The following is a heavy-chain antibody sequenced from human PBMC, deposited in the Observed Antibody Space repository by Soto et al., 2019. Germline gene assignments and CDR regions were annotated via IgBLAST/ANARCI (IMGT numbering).Heavy chain of an antibody. Sequence: PGESLKISCKGSGYSFTSYWIGWVRQMPGKGLEWMGIIYPGDFDTRYGPSFQGQVTISADKSINTAYLQWSSLKASDTAMYYCARQKEADPYYYYGMDVWGQGTTVTVSS. CDR1: GYSFTSYW. CDR2: IYPGDFDT. CDR3: ARQKEADPYYYYGMDV. J-gene: IGHJ6*02. V-gene: IGHV5-51*01. D-gene: IGHD2-15*01.